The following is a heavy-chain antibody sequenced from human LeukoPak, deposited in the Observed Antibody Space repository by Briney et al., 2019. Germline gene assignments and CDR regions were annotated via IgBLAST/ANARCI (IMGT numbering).Heavy chain of an antibody. CDR3: IRHGDGGYDY. CDR1: GFTFSGST. D-gene: IGHD5-12*01. CDR2: IRSKANNYAT. Sequence: SGGSLRLSCAASGFTFSGSTIHWVRQASGKGLEWVGRIRSKANNYATAYAASVKGRFTISRDDSKNTASLQMNSLKNEDTAVYYCIRHGDGGYDYWGQGTLVTVSS. J-gene: IGHJ4*02. V-gene: IGHV3-73*01.